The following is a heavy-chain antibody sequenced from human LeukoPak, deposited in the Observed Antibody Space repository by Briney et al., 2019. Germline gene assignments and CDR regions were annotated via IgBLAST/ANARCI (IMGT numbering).Heavy chain of an antibody. V-gene: IGHV4-59*01. Sequence: SETLSLTCTVSGGSISSYYWSWIRQPPGKGLEWIGYIYYSGSTNYNPALRGRVTISVDTSKNQFSLKLTSVTAADTAVYYCARDYPGYCSSTSCYGAFDIWGQGTMVTVSS. CDR1: GGSISSYY. CDR2: IYYSGST. CDR3: ARDYPGYCSSTSCYGAFDI. J-gene: IGHJ3*02. D-gene: IGHD2-2*01.